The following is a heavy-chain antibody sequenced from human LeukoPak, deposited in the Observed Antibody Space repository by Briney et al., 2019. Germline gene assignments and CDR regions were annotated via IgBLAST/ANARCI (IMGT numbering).Heavy chain of an antibody. V-gene: IGHV4-59*01. CDR2: IYYSGST. Sequence: SQTLSLTCTVSGGSISSYYWSWIRQSPGKGLEWIGYIYYSGSTNYNPSLKSRVTISVDTSKNQFSLKLSSVTAADTAVYYCARLPNTMVRGVWAGYFDYWGQGTLVTVSS. D-gene: IGHD3-10*01. CDR3: ARLPNTMVRGVWAGYFDY. CDR1: GGSISSYY. J-gene: IGHJ4*02.